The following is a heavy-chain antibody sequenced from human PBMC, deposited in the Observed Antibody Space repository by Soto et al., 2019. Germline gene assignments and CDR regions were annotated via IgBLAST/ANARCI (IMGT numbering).Heavy chain of an antibody. D-gene: IGHD3-22*01. J-gene: IGHJ6*02. CDR1: GCTFSSYA. Sequence: GGSLRISCTTFGCTFSSYALRWVRQAPCNGLEWVAVISHDRSNKYYAESAKGRLNISRENSTNTIYLQMNSLRAEDTAVYYCARTYYYDSSDYYGPRDYYYGMEVWGQGT. CDR2: ISHDRSNK. V-gene: IGHV3-30-3*01. CDR3: ARTYYYDSSDYYGPRDYYYGMEV.